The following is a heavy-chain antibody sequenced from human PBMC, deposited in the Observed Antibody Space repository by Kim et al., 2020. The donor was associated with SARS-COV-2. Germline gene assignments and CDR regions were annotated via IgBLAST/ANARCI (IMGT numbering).Heavy chain of an antibody. CDR1: GGTFSSYA. CDR3: ARNNRSYYDILTGYYFLDY. J-gene: IGHJ4*02. V-gene: IGHV1-69*13. CDR2: IIPIFGTA. D-gene: IGHD3-9*01. Sequence: SVKVSCKASGGTFSSYAISWVRQAPGQGLEWMGGIIPIFGTANYAQKFQGRVTITADESTSTAYMELSSLRSEDTAVYYCARNNRSYYDILTGYYFLDYWGQGTLVTVSS.